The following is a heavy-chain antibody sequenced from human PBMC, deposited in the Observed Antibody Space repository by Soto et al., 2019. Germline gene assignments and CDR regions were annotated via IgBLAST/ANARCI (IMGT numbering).Heavy chain of an antibody. CDR1: GYTFTSYA. D-gene: IGHD6-19*01. CDR2: INAGNGNT. Sequence: QVQLVQSGAEVKKPGASVKVSCKASGYTFTSYAMHWVRQAPGQRLEWMGWINAGNGNTKYSQKFQGRVTITRDTSASTAYMELSGLRSEDTAVYYCARGRSSSGSRDRFDYWGQGTLVTVSS. J-gene: IGHJ4*02. CDR3: ARGRSSSGSRDRFDY. V-gene: IGHV1-3*01.